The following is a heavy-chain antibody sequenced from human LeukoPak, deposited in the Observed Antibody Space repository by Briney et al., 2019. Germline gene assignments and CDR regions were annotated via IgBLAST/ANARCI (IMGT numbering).Heavy chain of an antibody. J-gene: IGHJ4*02. D-gene: IGHD3-9*01. CDR2: INHSGST. CDR3: ARRGPYYDILTGYYTRGGIDY. Sequence: SETLSLTCAVYGGSFSGYYWSWIRQPPGKGLEWLGEINHSGSTNYNPSLKSRVTMSVDTSNNQFSLKLNSVTAADTAVYYCARRGPYYDILTGYYTRGGIDYWGQGTLVTVSS. CDR1: GGSFSGYY. V-gene: IGHV4-34*01.